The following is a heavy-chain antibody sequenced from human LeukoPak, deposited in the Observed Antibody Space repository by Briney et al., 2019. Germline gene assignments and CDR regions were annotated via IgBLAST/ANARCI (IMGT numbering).Heavy chain of an antibody. J-gene: IGHJ4*02. V-gene: IGHV1-18*01. CDR2: ISTYNVKT. CDR1: GYIFTSYD. Sequence: ASVKVSCKASGYIFTSYDISWVRQAPGQGLEWMGWISTYNVKTNYAQTLQGRVTMTTDTSTSTAYMELRSLRSDDTAVYYCARGSPLGHYWGQGTLVTVSS. CDR3: ARGSPLGHY.